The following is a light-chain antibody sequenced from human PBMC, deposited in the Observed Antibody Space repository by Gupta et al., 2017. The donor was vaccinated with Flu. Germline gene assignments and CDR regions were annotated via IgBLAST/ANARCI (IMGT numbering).Light chain of an antibody. Sequence: DIVLTQSPDSLAVSLGERAPINCKSSQTVLYNSNNKNYLAWYQQRPGQPPKLLFYWASIRASGVPDRFSGSGSGSDFTLTISSLQPDDVAVYYCQQYYNTPLTFGPGTRVD. CDR2: WAS. J-gene: IGKJ3*01. CDR3: QQYYNTPLT. CDR1: QTVLYNSNNKNY. V-gene: IGKV4-1*01.